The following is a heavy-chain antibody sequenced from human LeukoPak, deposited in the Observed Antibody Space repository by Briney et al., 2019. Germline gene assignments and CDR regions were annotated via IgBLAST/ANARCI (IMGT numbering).Heavy chain of an antibody. V-gene: IGHV4-61*02. CDR3: ASSTVDYGEN. J-gene: IGHJ4*02. CDR2: IYTSGST. Sequence: TLSLTCTVSGGSISSGSYYWSWIRQPAGKGLEWIGRIYTSGSTNYNPSLKSRVTISVDTSKNQFSLKLSSVTAADTAVYYCASSTVDYGENWGQGTLVTVSS. CDR1: GGSISSGSYY. D-gene: IGHD4-17*01.